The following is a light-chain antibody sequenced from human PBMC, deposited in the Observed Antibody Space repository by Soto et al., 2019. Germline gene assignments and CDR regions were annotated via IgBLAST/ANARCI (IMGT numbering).Light chain of an antibody. Sequence: DIQMTQSPSTLSASVGDRVTITCRASQSISSWLAWYQQQPGKAPKLLSYDASSLESGVPSRFSGSGSGTEFTLNISSLQPDDFSTYYCQQYTSYPLTFGQGTKLEIK. V-gene: IGKV1-5*01. CDR3: QQYTSYPLT. CDR1: QSISSW. CDR2: DAS. J-gene: IGKJ2*01.